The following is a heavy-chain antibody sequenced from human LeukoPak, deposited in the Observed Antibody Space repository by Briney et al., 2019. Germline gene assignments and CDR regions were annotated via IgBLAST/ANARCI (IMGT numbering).Heavy chain of an antibody. CDR3: ARPTTVGNAFHI. CDR1: GYTFTSYY. D-gene: IGHD4-23*01. Sequence: ASVKVSCKTSGYTFTSYYIHWVRQAPGQGLEWMGIINPSGGSTAYAQKFQGRVTMNRDTSTNTVYMELSSLRSEDTAVYYCARPTTVGNAFHIWGQGSMVTVSS. J-gene: IGHJ3*02. V-gene: IGHV1-46*01. CDR2: INPSGGST.